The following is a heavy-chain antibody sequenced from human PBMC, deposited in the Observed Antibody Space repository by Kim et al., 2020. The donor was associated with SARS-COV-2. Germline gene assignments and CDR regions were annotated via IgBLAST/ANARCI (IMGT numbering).Heavy chain of an antibody. V-gene: IGHV4-31*03. Sequence: SETLSLTCTVSGGSISSGGYYWSWIRQHPGKGLEWIGYIYYSGSTYYNPSLKSRVTISVDTSKNQFSLKLSSVTAADTAVYYCARDHTMVRGVMGWFDPWGQGTLVTVSS. CDR1: GGSISSGGYY. CDR2: IYYSGST. D-gene: IGHD3-10*01. J-gene: IGHJ5*02. CDR3: ARDHTMVRGVMGWFDP.